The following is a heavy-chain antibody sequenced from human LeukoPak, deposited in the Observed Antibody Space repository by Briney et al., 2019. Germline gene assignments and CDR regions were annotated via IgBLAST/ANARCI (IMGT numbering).Heavy chain of an antibody. CDR1: GFTFSDYY. Sequence: PGGSLRLSCAASGFTFSDYYMSWIRQAPGNGLEWVSYISSSGSTIYYADSVKGRFTISRDNAENSLYLQMNSLRAEDTAVYYCARGGGQQLVPYYYYYMDVWGKGTTVTVSS. J-gene: IGHJ6*03. V-gene: IGHV3-11*01. CDR2: ISSSGSTI. CDR3: ARGGGQQLVPYYYYYMDV. D-gene: IGHD6-13*01.